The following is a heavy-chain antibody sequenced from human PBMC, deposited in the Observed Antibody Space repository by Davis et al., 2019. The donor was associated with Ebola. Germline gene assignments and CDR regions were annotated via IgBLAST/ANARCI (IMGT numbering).Heavy chain of an antibody. CDR3: AMGAPGYGSGSYSDY. CDR2: ISYDGSNK. Sequence: GESLKISCAASGFTFSSYGMHWVRQAPGKGLEWVAVISYDGSNKYYADSVKGRFTISRDNSKNTLYLQMNSLRAEDTAVYYCAMGAPGYGSGSYSDYWGQGTLVTVSS. V-gene: IGHV3-30*03. D-gene: IGHD3-10*01. CDR1: GFTFSSYG. J-gene: IGHJ4*02.